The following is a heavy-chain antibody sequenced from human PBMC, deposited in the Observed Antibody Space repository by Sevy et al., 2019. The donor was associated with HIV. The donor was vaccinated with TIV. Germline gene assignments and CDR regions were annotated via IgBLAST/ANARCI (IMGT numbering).Heavy chain of an antibody. D-gene: IGHD6-13*01. CDR3: ARDISSSWYGDYYYYYYGMDV. CDR1: GYTFTSYG. J-gene: IGHJ6*02. Sequence: ASVKVSCKASGYTFTSYGISWVRQAPGQGLEWMGWISAYNGNTNYAQELQGRVTMTTDTSTSTAYMELRSLRSDDTAVYYCARDISSSWYGDYYYYYYGMDVWGQGTTVTVSS. V-gene: IGHV1-18*01. CDR2: ISAYNGNT.